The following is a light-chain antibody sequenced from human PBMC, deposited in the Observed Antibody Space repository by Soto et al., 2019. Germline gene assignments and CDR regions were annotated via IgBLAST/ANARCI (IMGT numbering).Light chain of an antibody. J-gene: IGKJ1*01. V-gene: IGKV1-27*01. Sequence: DIQLTKSPSSLSASLGDRVIITCRVSQDIKKFLAWYQQRPGKVPDLLIYAASTLRSGVPSRFSGNASGTDFSFTISSLQPEDVATYYCQKYDRAPAMFGQGTKVDIK. CDR1: QDIKKF. CDR3: QKYDRAPAM. CDR2: AAS.